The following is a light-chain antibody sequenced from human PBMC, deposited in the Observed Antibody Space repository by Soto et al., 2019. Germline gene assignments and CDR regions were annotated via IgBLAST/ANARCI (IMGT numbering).Light chain of an antibody. CDR1: QSISSY. J-gene: IGKJ2*01. V-gene: IGKV1-39*01. CDR3: QQSYSSLPYT. Sequence: DIQMTQSPSSLSASVGDRVTITCRASQSISSYLNWYQQKPGKAPKLLIYAASSLQSRVPSRLSGSGSGTDFTLTISSLQPEDFPTYYCQQSYSSLPYTFGQGTKLEIK. CDR2: AAS.